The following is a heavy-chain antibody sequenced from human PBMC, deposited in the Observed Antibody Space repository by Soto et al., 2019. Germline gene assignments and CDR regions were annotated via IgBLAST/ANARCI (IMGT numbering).Heavy chain of an antibody. Sequence: QVQLEQSGAEVKTLGSSVKVSCKASGDTFNRYAISWVRQAPGQGLEWMGGIIPILGTANYAPQFQDRVTITADESTSTAYMELTSLKSEDTAVYFCARGARFLEWLSFDHWGQGTLVTVSS. CDR1: GDTFNRYA. J-gene: IGHJ4*02. CDR2: IIPILGTA. D-gene: IGHD3-3*01. V-gene: IGHV1-69*11. CDR3: ARGARFLEWLSFDH.